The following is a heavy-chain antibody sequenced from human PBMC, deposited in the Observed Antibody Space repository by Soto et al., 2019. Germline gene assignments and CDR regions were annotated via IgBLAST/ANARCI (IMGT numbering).Heavy chain of an antibody. Sequence: SETLSLTCAVSGASIDNNGYSWTWIRQHPGKGLEWIGTNNNRADTYYNPSLKSRLTISLDTSQNHFSLRLNAVTAADTAIYYCARGGSGWKALNWFDPWGQGIMATVSS. CDR2: NNNRADT. D-gene: IGHD6-19*01. J-gene: IGHJ5*02. CDR3: ARGGSGWKALNWFDP. CDR1: GASIDNNGYS. V-gene: IGHV4-31*11.